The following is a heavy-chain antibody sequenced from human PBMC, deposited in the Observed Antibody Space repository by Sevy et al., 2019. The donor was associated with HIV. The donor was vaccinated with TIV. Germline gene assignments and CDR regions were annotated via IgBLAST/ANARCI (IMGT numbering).Heavy chain of an antibody. CDR3: AGGNIGEFPQYSLTRLFHPHYFDY. CDR1: GGSISSGDYY. V-gene: IGHV4-30-4*01. J-gene: IGHJ4*02. D-gene: IGHD3-16*01. CDR2: IYYSGST. Sequence: SETLSLTCTVSGGSISSGDYYWSWIRQPPGKGLEWIGYIYYSGSTYYNPSLKGRVTISVDTSKNQFSLELCSVTAADTVGYYCAGGNIGEFPQYSLTRLFHPHYFDYWGQGTLVTVSS.